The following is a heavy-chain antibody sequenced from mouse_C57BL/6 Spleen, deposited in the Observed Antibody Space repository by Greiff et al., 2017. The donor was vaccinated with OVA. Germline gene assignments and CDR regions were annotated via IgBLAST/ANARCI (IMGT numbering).Heavy chain of an antibody. D-gene: IGHD4-1*01. CDR3: ARQLGNWDVWAMDY. V-gene: IGHV5-6*01. CDR1: GFTFSSYG. J-gene: IGHJ4*01. CDR2: ISSGGSYT. Sequence: EVKLVESGGDLVKPGGPLKLSCAASGFTFSSYGMSWVRQTPDKRLEWVATISSGGSYTYYPDSVKGRFTISRDNAKNTLYLQMSSLKSEDTAMYYCARQLGNWDVWAMDYWGQGTSVTVSS.